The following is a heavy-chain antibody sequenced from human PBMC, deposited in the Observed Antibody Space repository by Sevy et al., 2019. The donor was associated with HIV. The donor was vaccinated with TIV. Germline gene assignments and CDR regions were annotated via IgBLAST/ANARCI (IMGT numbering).Heavy chain of an antibody. CDR1: GFAFHEYS. CDR3: AREGCSRPHDY. D-gene: IGHD2-8*01. CDR2: LSFGCGKI. V-gene: IGHV3-23*01. Sequence: GVSLRLSCAASGFAFHEYSMSWIRQAPGKGLEWVATLSFGCGKINYADSVKGRFTISRDNSKNSSYLQMDNLRVEDTALYYCAREGCSRPHDYWGQGTRVTVSS. J-gene: IGHJ4*02.